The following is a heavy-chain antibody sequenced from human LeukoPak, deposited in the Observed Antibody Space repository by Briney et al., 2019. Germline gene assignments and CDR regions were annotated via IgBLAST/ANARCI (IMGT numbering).Heavy chain of an antibody. D-gene: IGHD3-10*01. CDR1: GGSFSGYY. V-gene: IGHV4-34*01. CDR3: ARHPIPNVLLWFGEFPGGWFDP. CDR2: INHSGST. Sequence: SETLSLTCAVYGGSFSGYYWSWIRQPPGKGLEWIGEINHSGSTNYNPSLKSRVTISVDTSKNQFSLKLSSVTAADTAVYYCARHPIPNVLLWFGEFPGGWFDPWGQGTLVTVSS. J-gene: IGHJ5*02.